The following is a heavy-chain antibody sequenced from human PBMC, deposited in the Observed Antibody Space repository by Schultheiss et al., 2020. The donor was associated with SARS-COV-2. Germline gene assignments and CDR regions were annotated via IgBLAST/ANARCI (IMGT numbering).Heavy chain of an antibody. J-gene: IGHJ5*02. CDR1: GGSITSSNW. CDR3: ARDYYDSSGYRWFDP. V-gene: IGHV4-4*02. D-gene: IGHD3-22*01. CDR2: VYHNGST. Sequence: SETLSLTCAVSGGSITSSNWWSWVRQPPGKGLEWIGEVYHNGSTNYIPSLKSRVTISVDKSKNQFSLKLSSVTAADTAVYYCARDYYDSSGYRWFDPWGQGTLVTVSS.